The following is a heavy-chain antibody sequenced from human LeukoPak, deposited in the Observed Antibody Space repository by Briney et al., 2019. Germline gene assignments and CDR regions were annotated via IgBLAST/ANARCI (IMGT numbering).Heavy chain of an antibody. V-gene: IGHV4-30-4*08. Sequence: SETLSLTCTVSGGSTSSYYWSWIRQPLGKGLEWIGYIYYSGSTYYNPSLRSRVTISVDTSKNQFSLKLSSVTAADTAVYYCARVPPVYTAYYYYYYMDVWGKGTTVTVSS. J-gene: IGHJ6*03. CDR2: IYYSGST. CDR1: GGSTSSYY. D-gene: IGHD5-18*01. CDR3: ARVPPVYTAYYYYYYMDV.